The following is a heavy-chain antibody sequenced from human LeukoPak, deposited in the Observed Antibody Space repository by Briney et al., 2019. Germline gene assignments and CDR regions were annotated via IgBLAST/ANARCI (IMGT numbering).Heavy chain of an antibody. Sequence: GSLRLSCIGSGFTFSSDEMNWVRQAPGKGLERVSYISTSGSRTYYAESVKGRFTISRDDAKNSLYLQMNSLRAEDTATYYCAKDGTTETTNYYYAMDVWGQGTTVTVSS. CDR2: ISTSGSRT. J-gene: IGHJ6*02. CDR1: GFTFSSDE. CDR3: AKDGTTETTNYYYAMDV. D-gene: IGHD4-17*01. V-gene: IGHV3-48*03.